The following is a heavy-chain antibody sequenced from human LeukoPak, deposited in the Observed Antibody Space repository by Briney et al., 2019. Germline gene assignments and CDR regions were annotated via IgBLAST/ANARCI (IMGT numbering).Heavy chain of an antibody. D-gene: IGHD3-9*01. J-gene: IGHJ6*02. Sequence: GGSLRLSCAASGFTFDDYAMHWVRQAPGKGLDWVSGISWNSGSIGYADSVKGRFTISRDNAKNSLYLQMNSLRAEDTALYFFAKDAKYDILTPYGMDVWGQGTTVTVSS. CDR3: AKDAKYDILTPYGMDV. V-gene: IGHV3-9*01. CDR2: ISWNSGSI. CDR1: GFTFDDYA.